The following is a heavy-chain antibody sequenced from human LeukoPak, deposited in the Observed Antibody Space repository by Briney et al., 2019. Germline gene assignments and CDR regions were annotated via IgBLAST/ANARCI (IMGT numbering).Heavy chain of an antibody. V-gene: IGHV3-23*01. D-gene: IGHD3-9*01. CDR1: GFSFGSHP. Sequence: GGSLILSCAASGFSFGSHPMSWVRQAPEKGLEWVSGIADNGEATYYGDSVKGPFTISRDNSKSALYLELNSLRAEDTAVYFCAKHHYDILLSHFDSWGQGTLVAVSS. J-gene: IGHJ4*02. CDR2: IADNGEAT. CDR3: AKHHYDILLSHFDS.